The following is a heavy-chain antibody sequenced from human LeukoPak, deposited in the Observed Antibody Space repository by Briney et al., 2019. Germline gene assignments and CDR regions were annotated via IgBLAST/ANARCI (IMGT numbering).Heavy chain of an antibody. J-gene: IGHJ4*02. D-gene: IGHD3-9*01. Sequence: GGSLRLSCAASGFTFSNYGMHWVRQAPGKGLEWVSVIYRDGSSYYAESVKGRFTISRDNSKNTLYIQMNSLRAEDTAVYYCARSFYDILIGYYQYFDYWGQGTLVTVSS. CDR1: GFTFSNYG. V-gene: IGHV3-66*01. CDR2: IYRDGSS. CDR3: ARSFYDILIGYYQYFDY.